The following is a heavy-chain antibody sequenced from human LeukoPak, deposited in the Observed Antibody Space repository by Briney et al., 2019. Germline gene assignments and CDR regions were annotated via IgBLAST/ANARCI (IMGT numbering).Heavy chain of an antibody. CDR2: ISYDGSNK. J-gene: IGHJ4*02. CDR1: GFTFSYYG. V-gene: IGHV3-30*19. CDR3: ARDEVLRSGWLY. Sequence: GGSLRLSCAASGFTFSYYGMHWVRQAPGKGLEWVAVISYDGSNKYYADSVKGRFTISRDNSKNTLYLQMNSLRAEDTAVYYCARDEVLRSGWLYWGQGTLVTVSS. D-gene: IGHD6-19*01.